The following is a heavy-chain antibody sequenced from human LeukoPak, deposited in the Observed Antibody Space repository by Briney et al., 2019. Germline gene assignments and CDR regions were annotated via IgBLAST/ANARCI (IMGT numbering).Heavy chain of an antibody. CDR3: ARDRSAVGRDGYNWRWFDP. J-gene: IGHJ5*02. D-gene: IGHD5-24*01. CDR1: GYSINSGYF. V-gene: IGHV4-38-2*02. CDR2: IFHTGDV. Sequence: PSETLSLTCTVSGYSINSGYFWGWVRQPPGKGPEWIGSIFHTGDVYYNPSLRSRVTLSIDTSRNQVSLKVTSVTAADTAVYYCARDRSAVGRDGYNWRWFDPWGQGTLVTVSS.